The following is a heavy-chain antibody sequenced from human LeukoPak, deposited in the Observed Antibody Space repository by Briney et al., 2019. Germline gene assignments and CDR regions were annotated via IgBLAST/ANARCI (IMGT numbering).Heavy chain of an antibody. CDR2: INHSGGT. J-gene: IGHJ5*02. CDR1: GGSFIGYD. Sequence: PSETLSLTCAVYGGSFIGYDWTWIRQPPGKGLEWIGEINHSGGTNYNPSLKSRVTISVDTSKNQFSLKLSSVTAADTAVYYCASLARGSNWFDPWGQGTLVTVSS. V-gene: IGHV4-34*01. D-gene: IGHD3-10*01. CDR3: ASLARGSNWFDP.